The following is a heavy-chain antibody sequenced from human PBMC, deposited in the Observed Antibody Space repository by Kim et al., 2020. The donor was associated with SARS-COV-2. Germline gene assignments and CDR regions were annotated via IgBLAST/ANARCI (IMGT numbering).Heavy chain of an antibody. D-gene: IGHD6-13*01. J-gene: IGHJ2*01. CDR2: IDPSDSYT. V-gene: IGHV5-10-1*01. Sequence: GESLKISCKGSGYSFTSYWITWVRQMPGKGLEWMGRIDPSDSYTNYSPSFQGHVTISADKSISTAYLQWSSLKASATAMYYCARLTDPIAAVRAWYFDLWGRGTLVTVSS. CDR3: ARLTDPIAAVRAWYFDL. CDR1: GYSFTSYW.